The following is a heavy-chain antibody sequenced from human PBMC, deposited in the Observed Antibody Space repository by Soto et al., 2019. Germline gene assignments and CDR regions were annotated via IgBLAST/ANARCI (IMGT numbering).Heavy chain of an antibody. CDR3: ARDWVAGSNYYYYGMDV. D-gene: IGHD3-10*01. CDR1: GGSISSYY. Sequence: SEALSLTCTVSGGSISSYYWNWIRQPPGKGLEWIGYIYYSGSTNYNPSLKSRVTISVDTSKNQFSLKLSSVTAADTAVYYCARDWVAGSNYYYYGMDVWGQGTTVTVSS. CDR2: IYYSGST. J-gene: IGHJ6*02. V-gene: IGHV4-59*01.